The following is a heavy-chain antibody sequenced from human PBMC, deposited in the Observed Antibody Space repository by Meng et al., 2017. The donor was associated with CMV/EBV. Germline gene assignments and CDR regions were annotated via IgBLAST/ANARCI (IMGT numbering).Heavy chain of an antibody. Sequence: KISCKASGGTFSSYAISWVRQAPGQGLEWMGGIIPILGIANYAQKFQGRVTITADKSTSTAYMELSSLRSEDTAVYYCARDPTRISAFDIWGQGTMVTVSS. D-gene: IGHD2/OR15-2a*01. V-gene: IGHV1-69*10. CDR1: GGTFSSYA. J-gene: IGHJ3*02. CDR3: ARDPTRISAFDI. CDR2: IIPILGIA.